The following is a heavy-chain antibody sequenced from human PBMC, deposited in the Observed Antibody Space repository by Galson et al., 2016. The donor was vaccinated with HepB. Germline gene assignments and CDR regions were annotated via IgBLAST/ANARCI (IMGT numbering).Heavy chain of an antibody. V-gene: IGHV3-72*01. D-gene: IGHD3-10*01. Sequence: SLRLSCAVSGFIFSDHYLDWVRQAPGKGLEWIGRSRSKADSHVTEYAASARGRFTISRDDSKNSLYLQMNSLKIEDTAVYYCVRSYYDWSQGTLVTVSS. CDR2: SRSKADSHVT. CDR3: VRSYYD. CDR1: GFIFSDHY. J-gene: IGHJ4*02.